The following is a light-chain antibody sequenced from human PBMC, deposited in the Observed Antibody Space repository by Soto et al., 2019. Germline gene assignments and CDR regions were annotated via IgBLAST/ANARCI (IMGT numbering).Light chain of an antibody. CDR1: QSVGRNY. CDR2: GAS. Sequence: EIVLTQSPGTLSVSPGERATLSCRASQSVGRNYLAWYQQKPGQAPRLLIYGASSRATSIPDRFSGSGSGTVFTLTISRLEPEDFAVYYCQQYASSPLTFGGGTKVETK. CDR3: QQYASSPLT. J-gene: IGKJ4*01. V-gene: IGKV3-20*01.